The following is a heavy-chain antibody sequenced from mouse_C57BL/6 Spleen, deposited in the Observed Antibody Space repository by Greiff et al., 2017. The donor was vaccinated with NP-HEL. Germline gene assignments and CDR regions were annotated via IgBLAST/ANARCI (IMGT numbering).Heavy chain of an antibody. CDR3: ARLRLLPAMDY. J-gene: IGHJ4*01. CDR1: GFTFSSYG. CDR2: ISSGGSYT. D-gene: IGHD1-1*01. V-gene: IGHV5-6*01. Sequence: EVKLMESGGDLVKPGGSLKLSCAASGFTFSSYGMSWVRQTPDKRLEWVATISSGGSYTYYPDSVKGRFTISRDNAKNTLYLQMSSLKSEDTAMYYCARLRLLPAMDYWGQGTSVTVSS.